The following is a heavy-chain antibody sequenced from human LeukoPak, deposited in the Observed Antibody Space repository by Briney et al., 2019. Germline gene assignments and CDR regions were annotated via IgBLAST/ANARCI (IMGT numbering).Heavy chain of an antibody. Sequence: GASVKVSCKASGYTFTSYDINWVRQATGQGLEWMGWMNPNSGNTGYAQKFQGRVTITRNTSISTAYMELSSLRSEDTAVYYCAKLSQPSWLVRGGYFDYWGQGTLVTVSS. J-gene: IGHJ4*02. D-gene: IGHD6-19*01. CDR3: AKLSQPSWLVRGGYFDY. CDR2: MNPNSGNT. V-gene: IGHV1-8*03. CDR1: GYTFTSYD.